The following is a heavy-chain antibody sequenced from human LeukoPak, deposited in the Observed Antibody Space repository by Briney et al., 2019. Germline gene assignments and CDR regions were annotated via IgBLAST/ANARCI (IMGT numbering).Heavy chain of an antibody. CDR1: GFTFSSYA. CDR2: ISGSGGST. V-gene: IGHV3-23*01. J-gene: IGHJ3*02. Sequence: SGGSLRLSCAASGFTFSSYAMSWVRQAPGKGLEWVSAISGSGGSTYYADSVKGRFTISRDNSKNTLYLQMNSLRAEDTAVYYCAKAPRGRYSSSWYSKSEDAFDIWGQGTMVTVSS. CDR3: AKAPRGRYSSSWYSKSEDAFDI. D-gene: IGHD6-13*01.